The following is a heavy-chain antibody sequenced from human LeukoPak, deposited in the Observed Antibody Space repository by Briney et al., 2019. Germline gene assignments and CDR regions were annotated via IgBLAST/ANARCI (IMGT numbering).Heavy chain of an antibody. J-gene: IGHJ4*02. CDR1: GFTFSIYA. CDR2: ISVSGGST. Sequence: GGSLRLSCAASGFTFSIYAMSWVRQAPGKGLEWVSSISVSGGSTYHADSVKGRFTISRDNSKNSLYLQMNSLRAEDTAVYYCARVRAAAGTFDYWGQGTLVTVSS. D-gene: IGHD6-13*01. V-gene: IGHV3-23*01. CDR3: ARVRAAAGTFDY.